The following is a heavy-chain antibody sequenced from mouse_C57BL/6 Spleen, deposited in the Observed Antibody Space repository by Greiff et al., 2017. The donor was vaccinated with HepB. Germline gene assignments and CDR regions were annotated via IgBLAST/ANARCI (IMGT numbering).Heavy chain of an antibody. D-gene: IGHD3-1*01. V-gene: IGHV5-17*01. CDR1: GFTFSDYG. Sequence: EVKLVESGGGLVKPGGSLKLSCAASGFTFSDYGMHWVRQAPEKGLEWVAYISSGSSTIYYADTVKGRFTISRDNAKNTLFLQMTSLRSEDTAMYYCARPPYRSGWYFEVWGTGTTVTVSS. CDR2: ISSGSSTI. CDR3: ARPPYRSGWYFEV. J-gene: IGHJ1*03.